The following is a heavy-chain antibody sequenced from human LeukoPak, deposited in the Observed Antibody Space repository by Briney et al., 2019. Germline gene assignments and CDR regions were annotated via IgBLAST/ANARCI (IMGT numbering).Heavy chain of an antibody. Sequence: GGSLRLSCAASGFTFSSHNMNWVRQAPGKGLGWVSYISSSSSTIYYADSVKGRFTISRDNAKNSLYLQMNSLRPDDTALYYCAKDGGRYRFDFWGQGTMVTVSS. J-gene: IGHJ4*02. CDR3: AKDGGRYRFDF. CDR2: ISSSSSTI. CDR1: GFTFSSHN. D-gene: IGHD3-16*02. V-gene: IGHV3-48*04.